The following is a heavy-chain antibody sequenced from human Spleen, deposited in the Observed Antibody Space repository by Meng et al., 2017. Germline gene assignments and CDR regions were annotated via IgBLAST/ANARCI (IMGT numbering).Heavy chain of an antibody. CDR2: IYYTGNT. CDR1: GASISRICYY. CDR3: ARVLRSTRHFDY. J-gene: IGHJ4*02. V-gene: IGHV4-31*03. Sequence: QVQLQESGPGLVKPSQTLSLPCTVSGASISRICYYWSWIRQHPGKGLEWVGYIYYTGNTDYNPSLNSRLTISVDMSKNQFSLKLSSVTAADTAVYYCARVLRSTRHFDYWGQGALVTVSS.